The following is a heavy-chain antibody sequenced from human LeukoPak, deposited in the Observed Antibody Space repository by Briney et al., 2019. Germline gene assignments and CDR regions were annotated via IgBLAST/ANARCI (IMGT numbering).Heavy chain of an antibody. Sequence: PSDTLSLTCAVSGPSSTSVYYWAWTRQPPGKGLEWVGSIFQSGNTYYTPSLKTRVSISMDKSENHFSLRLTSVTAADTATYYCASGNYDDYFDYWGQGAPVIVSS. CDR1: GPSSTSVYY. V-gene: IGHV4-38-2*01. CDR3: ASGNYDDYFDY. CDR2: IFQSGNT. D-gene: IGHD3-3*01. J-gene: IGHJ4*02.